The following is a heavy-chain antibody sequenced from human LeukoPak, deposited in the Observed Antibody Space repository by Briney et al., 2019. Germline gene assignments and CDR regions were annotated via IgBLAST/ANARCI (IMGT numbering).Heavy chain of an antibody. CDR3: AREGRMTDAFDI. Sequence: ASVKVSCKASGYTFTSYYMNWVRQAPGQGLEWMGIINPSGGSTSYAQKFQGRVTMTRDMSTSTVYMELSSLRSEDTAVYYCAREGRMTDAFDIWGQGTMVTVSS. D-gene: IGHD1-26*01. V-gene: IGHV1-46*01. J-gene: IGHJ3*02. CDR1: GYTFTSYY. CDR2: INPSGGST.